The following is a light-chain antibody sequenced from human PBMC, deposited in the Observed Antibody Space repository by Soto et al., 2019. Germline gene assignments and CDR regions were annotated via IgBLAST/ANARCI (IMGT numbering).Light chain of an antibody. J-gene: IGLJ1*01. CDR2: DVS. CDR3: SSYTRSRTEV. V-gene: IGLV2-14*01. Sequence: QSALTQPASVSGSPGQSITISCTGTSSDVGAYDYVSWYQQHPGKAPKLMLYDVSDRPSGVSNRFAGSKSGNTASLTISGLQAEDEAEYYFSSYTRSRTEVFGAGTKLTVL. CDR1: SSDVGAYDY.